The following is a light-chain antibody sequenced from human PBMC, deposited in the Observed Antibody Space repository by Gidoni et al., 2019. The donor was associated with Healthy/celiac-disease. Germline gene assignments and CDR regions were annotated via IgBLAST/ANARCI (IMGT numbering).Light chain of an antibody. CDR1: QSVSSSY. J-gene: IGKJ2*01. V-gene: IGKV3-20*01. CDR2: GAS. CDR3: QQYGSSPYT. Sequence: ESVVTPSPGTLSLSPGERATLSCRASQSVSSSYLAWYQQKPGQAPRLLIYGASSRATGIPDRFSGSGSGTDFTLTISRLEPEDFAVYYCQQYGSSPYTFGQGTKLEIK.